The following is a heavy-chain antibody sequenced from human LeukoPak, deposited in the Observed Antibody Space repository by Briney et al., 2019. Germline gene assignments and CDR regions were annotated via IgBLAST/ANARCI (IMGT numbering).Heavy chain of an antibody. Sequence: GGSLGLSCAASGFTFRKYNIHWVRQAPGKGLEWVAFIQSDGSNKYYADSVKGRFTISRDNSKNTVYLQMNSLRPEDTAVFYCAKDSGSYGLDPWGQGTPVTVSS. V-gene: IGHV3-30*02. CDR2: IQSDGSNK. CDR3: AKDSGSYGLDP. J-gene: IGHJ5*02. D-gene: IGHD3-10*01. CDR1: GFTFRKYN.